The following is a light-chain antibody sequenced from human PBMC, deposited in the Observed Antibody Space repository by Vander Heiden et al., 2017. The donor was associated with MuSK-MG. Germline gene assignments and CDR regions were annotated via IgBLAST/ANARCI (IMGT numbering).Light chain of an antibody. CDR3: QQECTSPLT. CDR1: QSVSSSY. V-gene: IGKV3-20*01. J-gene: IGKJ4*01. Sequence: EIVLTQSPGTLSLSPGERATLSCRASQSVSSSYLAWYQQNPGQAPRLLIYGASSRATGIPDRFSGTASGTDFTLSISILEPEHLAVYYCQQECTSPLTSGGGTKVXIK. CDR2: GAS.